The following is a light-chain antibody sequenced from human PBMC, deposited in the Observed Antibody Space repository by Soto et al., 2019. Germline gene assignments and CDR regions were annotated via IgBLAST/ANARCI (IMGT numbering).Light chain of an antibody. CDR1: QAIYSY. Sequence: DIQLTQSPFFLSASVGDRVTISCRASQAIYSYLAWYQQKPGKAPKLLIFGASKLQSGVPSRFSGSGSGTEFTLTISILQPEDCATYYCQQLNSHPRTFGQGTKLEIK. CDR3: QQLNSHPRT. J-gene: IGKJ2*01. CDR2: GAS. V-gene: IGKV1-9*01.